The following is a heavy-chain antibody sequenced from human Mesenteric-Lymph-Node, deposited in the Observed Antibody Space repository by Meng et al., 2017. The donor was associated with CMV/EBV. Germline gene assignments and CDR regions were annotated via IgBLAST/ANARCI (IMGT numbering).Heavy chain of an antibody. Sequence: SLTCTVSGGSISSGGYYWSWIRQHPGKGLEWIGYIYYSGSTNNNPSLKSRITISVDTSKNQFSLKLSSVTAADTAVYCCARGGDWVDYWGQGTLVTVSS. CDR3: ARGGDWVDY. V-gene: IGHV4-31*03. CDR2: IYYSGST. D-gene: IGHD2-21*01. J-gene: IGHJ4*02. CDR1: GGSISSGGYY.